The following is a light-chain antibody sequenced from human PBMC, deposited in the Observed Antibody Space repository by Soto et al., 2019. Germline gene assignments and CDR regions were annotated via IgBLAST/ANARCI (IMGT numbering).Light chain of an antibody. CDR1: QSISNY. CDR2: AAS. Sequence: DIEMTQSPSSLSASVADRVTITCRASQSISNYLNWYQQKPGKAPKLLIYAASSLQSGVPSRFSGSGSGTDFTLTISSLQPEDFATYYFQQSYGTPLTFGGGTKVEIK. CDR3: QQSYGTPLT. V-gene: IGKV1-39*01. J-gene: IGKJ4*01.